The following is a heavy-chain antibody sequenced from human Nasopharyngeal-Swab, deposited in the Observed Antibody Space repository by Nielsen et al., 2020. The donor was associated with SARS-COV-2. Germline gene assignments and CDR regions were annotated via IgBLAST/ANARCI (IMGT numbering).Heavy chain of an antibody. J-gene: IGHJ4*02. V-gene: IGHV4-38-2*01. CDR2: IYHSGST. CDR3: ARNIGHSPAPFEY. CDR1: GYSINSGYY. Sequence: SATLSLTCSVSGYSINSGYYWGCIRQPPGKGLEWIGSIYHSGSTYYNPSLKSRVTISVDTSKNQFSLRLTSVTAADTAVYYCARNIGHSPAPFEYWGQGTRVTVSS. D-gene: IGHD2/OR15-2a*01.